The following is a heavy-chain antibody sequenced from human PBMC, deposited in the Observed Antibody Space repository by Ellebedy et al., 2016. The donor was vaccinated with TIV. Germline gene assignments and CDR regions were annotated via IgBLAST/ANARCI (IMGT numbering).Heavy chain of an antibody. J-gene: IGHJ4*02. D-gene: IGHD2-15*01. CDR1: GFTFSGYW. Sequence: GESLKISCAASGFTFSGYWMSWVRQAPGKGLEWVANIKEDGSEAYYVDSVKGRFTISRDNAKNSLYLQMSNLRAEDTAVFYCARGSGGTQNGAFDSWGLGTLVTVSP. CDR2: IKEDGSEA. CDR3: ARGSGGTQNGAFDS. V-gene: IGHV3-7*03.